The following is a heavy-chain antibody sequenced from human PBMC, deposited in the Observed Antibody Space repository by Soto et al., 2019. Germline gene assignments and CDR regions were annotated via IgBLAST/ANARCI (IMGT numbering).Heavy chain of an antibody. J-gene: IGHJ5*02. CDR3: VRTARPGAVAQQWFDR. CDR1: GASIRSTYYY. V-gene: IGHV4-30-4*01. Sequence: SETLSLTCTVSGASIRSTYYYWSWIRQAPGKGLEWIGYVYYTGSTYYNPSLMSRLTISVDTSKNQFSMKLTSVTAAETAVYYCVRTARPGAVAQQWFDRCGQGTHVTFSS. D-gene: IGHD2-21*02. CDR2: VYYTGST.